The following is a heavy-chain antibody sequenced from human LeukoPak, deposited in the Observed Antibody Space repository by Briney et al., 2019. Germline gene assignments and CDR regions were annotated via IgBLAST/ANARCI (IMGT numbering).Heavy chain of an antibody. V-gene: IGHV1-46*01. CDR3: ARRYCSGGGCPNDY. J-gene: IGHJ4*02. CDR1: GYTFTSYY. D-gene: IGHD2-15*01. Sequence: GASVRVSCKASGYTFTSYYMHWVRQAPAQGLEWMGVINPSGGSTSYAQKFQGRVTMTSDMSTSTVYMELSSLRSEDTAMYYWARRYCSGGGCPNDYWGQGTLVTVSS. CDR2: INPSGGST.